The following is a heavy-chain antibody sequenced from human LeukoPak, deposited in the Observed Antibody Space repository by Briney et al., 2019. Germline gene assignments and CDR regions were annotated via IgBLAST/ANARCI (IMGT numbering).Heavy chain of an antibody. Sequence: ASVTVSCKASGGTFSSYAISWVRQAPGQGLEWMGRIIPIFGTANYAQKFQGRVTITADKSTSTAYMELSSLRSEDTAVYYCARESARVVVTATFRWFDPWGQGTLVTVSS. CDR1: GGTFSSYA. V-gene: IGHV1-69*06. CDR3: ARESARVVVTATFRWFDP. CDR2: IIPIFGTA. J-gene: IGHJ5*02. D-gene: IGHD2-21*02.